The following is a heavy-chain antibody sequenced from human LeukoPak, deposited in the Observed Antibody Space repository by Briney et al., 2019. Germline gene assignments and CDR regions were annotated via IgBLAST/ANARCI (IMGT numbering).Heavy chain of an antibody. Sequence: GGSLRLSCAASGFTFSSYWMSWVRQAPGKGLEWVANIKEDGSKKYYVDSVKGRFTISRDNAKNSLYLQMNSLRAEDTAVYYCAKDTAPGSIVGATEYFDYWGQGTLVTVSS. CDR1: GFTFSSYW. CDR3: AKDTAPGSIVGATEYFDY. D-gene: IGHD1-26*01. J-gene: IGHJ4*02. V-gene: IGHV3-7*01. CDR2: IKEDGSKK.